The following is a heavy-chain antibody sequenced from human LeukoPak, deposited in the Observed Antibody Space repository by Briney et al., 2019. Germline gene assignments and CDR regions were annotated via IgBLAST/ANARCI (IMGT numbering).Heavy chain of an antibody. CDR1: GFTFSSYS. Sequence: GGSLRLSCAASGFTFSSYSMNWVRQAPGKGLEWVSSISSSSSYIYYADSVKGRFTISRDNAKNSLYLQMNSLRAEDTAVYYCARAAAVGELYYYYYMDVWGKGTTVTVSS. CDR3: ARAAAVGELYYYYYMDV. V-gene: IGHV3-21*01. J-gene: IGHJ6*03. CDR2: ISSSSSYI. D-gene: IGHD3-16*01.